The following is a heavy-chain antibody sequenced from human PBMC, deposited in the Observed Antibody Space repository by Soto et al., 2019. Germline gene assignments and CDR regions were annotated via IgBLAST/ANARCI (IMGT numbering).Heavy chain of an antibody. V-gene: IGHV4-4*07. J-gene: IGHJ5*02. CDR1: GASVRSYH. D-gene: IGHD1-1*01. Sequence: SETLSLTCAVSGASVRSYHWSGIRQAAGKGLEWIGRVQMSGTTNYNPSLKTRVTMSLDTSKNEVSLRMISVTAADTAVYFCAKDRSTMRWFDPWGQGILVTVS. CDR2: VQMSGTT. CDR3: AKDRSTMRWFDP.